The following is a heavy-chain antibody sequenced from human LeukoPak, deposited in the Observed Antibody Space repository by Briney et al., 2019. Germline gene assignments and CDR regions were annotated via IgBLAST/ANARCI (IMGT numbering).Heavy chain of an antibody. D-gene: IGHD5-12*01. V-gene: IGHV4-39*07. Sequence: SETLSLTCTVSGGSISSSSYYWGWIRQPPGKGLEWIGEIYHNGNTNYNPSLKSRLTISVDKSKNQFSLNLSSVTAADTAVYYCARGPSVAAHLDYWGQGTLVTVTS. CDR1: GGSISSSSYY. CDR3: ARGPSVAAHLDY. CDR2: IYHNGNT. J-gene: IGHJ4*02.